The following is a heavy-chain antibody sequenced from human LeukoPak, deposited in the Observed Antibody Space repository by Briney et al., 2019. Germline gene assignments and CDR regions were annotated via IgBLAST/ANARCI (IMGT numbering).Heavy chain of an antibody. Sequence: KPSETLSLTCTVSGGSISSYYWSWIRQPPGKGLEWIGYIYYSGSTNYNPSLKSRATISVDTSKNQFSLKLSSVTAADTAVYYCARGIVVVAATRAPNWFDPWGQGTLVTVSS. D-gene: IGHD2-15*01. CDR1: GGSISSYY. CDR2: IYYSGST. CDR3: ARGIVVVAATRAPNWFDP. V-gene: IGHV4-59*08. J-gene: IGHJ5*02.